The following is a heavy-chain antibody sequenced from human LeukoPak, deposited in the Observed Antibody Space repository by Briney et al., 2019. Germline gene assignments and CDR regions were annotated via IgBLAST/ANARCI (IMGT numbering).Heavy chain of an antibody. V-gene: IGHV5-51*01. CDR3: ARLGNYGDYLPRDY. CDR2: IYPGDSDT. D-gene: IGHD4-17*01. J-gene: IGHJ4*02. Sequence: GESLKISCKGAGYSFTIYWIGWGRQMPGKGLGGMGIIYPGDSDTRYSPSFQGQVTISADKSISNAYLQWSSMQASDTAMYYCARLGNYGDYLPRDYWGQGTLVTVPS. CDR1: GYSFTIYW.